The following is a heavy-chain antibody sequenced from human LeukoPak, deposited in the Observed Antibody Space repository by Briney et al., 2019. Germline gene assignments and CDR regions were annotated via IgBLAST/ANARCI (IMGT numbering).Heavy chain of an antibody. Sequence: PGGSLILSCAASGFTFSSYAMSWVRQAPGKGLEWVSAISGSGGSTYYADSVKGRFTISRDNSKNTLYLQMNSLRAEDTAVYYCANVPSPQAARWFGGWGQGTLVTVSS. J-gene: IGHJ4*02. V-gene: IGHV3-23*01. D-gene: IGHD3-10*01. CDR1: GFTFSSYA. CDR2: ISGSGGST. CDR3: ANVPSPQAARWFGG.